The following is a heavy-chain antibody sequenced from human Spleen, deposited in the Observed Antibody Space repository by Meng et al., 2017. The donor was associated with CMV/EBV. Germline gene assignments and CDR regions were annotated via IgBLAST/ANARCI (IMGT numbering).Heavy chain of an antibody. Sequence: GGSLRLSCTASGFKFSDYYMTWVRQAPGKGLEWVANINQDGSERYYVDSVKGRFTISRDNTEDSVYLQMTSLRADDTALYYCARSGDKYQMGPGVYYYYYGMDVWGQGTTVTVSS. V-gene: IGHV3-7*01. CDR1: GFKFSDYY. J-gene: IGHJ6*02. CDR3: ARSGDKYQMGPGVYYYYYGMDV. CDR2: INQDGSER. D-gene: IGHD2-2*01.